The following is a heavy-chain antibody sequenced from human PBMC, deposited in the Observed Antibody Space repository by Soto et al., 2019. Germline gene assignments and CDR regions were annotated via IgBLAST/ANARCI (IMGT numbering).Heavy chain of an antibody. CDR3: ARGHSSSWYDWFDP. D-gene: IGHD6-13*01. J-gene: IGHJ5*02. Sequence: EVQLVESGGGLVKPGGSLRLSCAASGFTFSSYSXXWVRQAPGKGLEWVSSISSSSSYIYYADSVKGRFTISRDNAKNSLYLQMNSLRAEDTAVYYCARGHSSSWYDWFDPWGQGTLVTVSS. CDR1: GFTFSSYS. CDR2: ISSSSSYI. V-gene: IGHV3-21*01.